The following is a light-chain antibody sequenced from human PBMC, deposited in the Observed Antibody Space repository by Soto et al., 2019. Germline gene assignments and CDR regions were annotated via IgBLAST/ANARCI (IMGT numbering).Light chain of an antibody. V-gene: IGLV2-11*01. CDR1: SSDVGGYNY. J-gene: IGLJ3*02. Sequence: QSALTQPRSVSGSPGQSVTISCTGTSSDVGGYNYVSGYHHHPGKPPKLMIFDVSKRPSGVPDRFSGSKSGNTASLTISGLQAEDEADYYCCSSAGSYTWVFGGGTKVTVL. CDR3: CSSAGSYTWV. CDR2: DVS.